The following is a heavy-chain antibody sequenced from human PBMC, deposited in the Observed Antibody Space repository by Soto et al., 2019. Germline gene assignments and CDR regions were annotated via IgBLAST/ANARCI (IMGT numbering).Heavy chain of an antibody. J-gene: IGHJ4*02. CDR1: GFSLSTSGVG. Sequence: QITLKESGPTLVKPTQTLTLTCTFSGFSLSTSGVGVGWIRQPPGKALEWLELIYWDDDKRYSPTLNSRLTITKDTSKNQVVLTMTNMDPVDTATYYCAHSRPPRLLDYWGQGTLVTVSS. CDR2: IYWDDDK. V-gene: IGHV2-5*02. CDR3: AHSRPPRLLDY. D-gene: IGHD6-6*01.